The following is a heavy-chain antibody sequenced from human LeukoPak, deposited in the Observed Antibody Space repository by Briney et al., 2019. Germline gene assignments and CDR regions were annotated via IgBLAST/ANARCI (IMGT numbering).Heavy chain of an antibody. CDR3: ATLGPTRTSNMDV. Sequence: QPGGSLRLSCAASGFTFSAYGMHWVRQAPVKGLEWVAFIRYDGSNKYYADSVKGRFTISRDNSKNTLYLQMNSLRAEDTAVYYCATLGPTRTSNMDVWGKGTTVTISS. D-gene: IGHD1-14*01. V-gene: IGHV3-30*02. J-gene: IGHJ6*03. CDR1: GFTFSAYG. CDR2: IRYDGSNK.